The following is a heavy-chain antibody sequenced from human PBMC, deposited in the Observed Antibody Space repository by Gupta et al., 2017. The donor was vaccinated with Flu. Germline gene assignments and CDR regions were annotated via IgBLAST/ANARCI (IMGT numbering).Heavy chain of an antibody. CDR1: GFTFCSYW. D-gene: IGHD3/OR15-3a*01. CDR3: ARHIDWTFDY. CDR2: INPDGSAK. V-gene: IGHV3-7*04. Sequence: EVYMVESGGGLVQRGGSLRLSCEASGFTFCSYWMPWVRQAPGKGLEGVANINPDGSAKYYVDSVKGRFTISRDNAKNSLYLQLNSLRAGDTAVYFCARHIDWTFDYWGQGTLLTVSS. J-gene: IGHJ4*02.